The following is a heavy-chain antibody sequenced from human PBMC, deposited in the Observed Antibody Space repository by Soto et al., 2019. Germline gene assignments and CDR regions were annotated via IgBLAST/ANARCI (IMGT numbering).Heavy chain of an antibody. D-gene: IGHD6-13*01. Sequence: QVQLVQSGAEVKKPGSSVKVSCKASGGTFSNYAVSWVRQAPGQGLEWMGRIIPILGIAHPAQKFRGRVTLTADTSTSTAYMELSSLRSEDTAVYYCARERGIAYHFDYWGQGTLVTVSS. CDR1: GGTFSNYA. V-gene: IGHV1-69*04. CDR2: IIPILGIA. J-gene: IGHJ4*02. CDR3: ARERGIAYHFDY.